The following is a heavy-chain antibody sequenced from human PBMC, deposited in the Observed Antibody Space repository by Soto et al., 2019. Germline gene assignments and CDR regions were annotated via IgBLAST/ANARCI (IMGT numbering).Heavy chain of an antibody. CDR2: IHPSDSLT. CDR1: GYDFSKHW. CDR3: ARLGTISPLDY. D-gene: IGHD7-27*01. Sequence: GESLKISCKGSGYDFSKHWITWVRQVPGKGLEWMGRIHPSDSLTNDSPSFQGHVTLSVDKSTSTASLQWESLKASDTAIYYCARLGTISPLDYWGQGTPVTVSS. V-gene: IGHV5-10-1*01. J-gene: IGHJ4*02.